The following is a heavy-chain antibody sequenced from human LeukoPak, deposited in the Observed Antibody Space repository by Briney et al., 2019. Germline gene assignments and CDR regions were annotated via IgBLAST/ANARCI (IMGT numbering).Heavy chain of an antibody. J-gene: IGHJ5*02. Sequence: SSETLSLTCTVSGGSISTYYWSWIRQPPGKGLEWIGYIYQSGSTNYNPSLKSRVIMSVDKSKTQFSLKLSSVTAADTAVYYCARKSQLARSLFDWFDPWGQGTLVTVSS. V-gene: IGHV4-59*12. D-gene: IGHD6-6*01. CDR3: ARKSQLARSLFDWFDP. CDR2: IYQSGST. CDR1: GGSISTYY.